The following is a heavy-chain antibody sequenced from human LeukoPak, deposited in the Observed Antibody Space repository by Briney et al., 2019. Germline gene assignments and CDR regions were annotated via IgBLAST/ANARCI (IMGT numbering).Heavy chain of an antibody. Sequence: GGSLRLSRAGSGLTFINYWMTWVRQVPGKGLEWVANINRGGSAKYYLPSVRGRFTISKDDAKDSLYLQMDSLRPEDTAIYYCARVEYSGNGNLYWGQGTLVTVSS. CDR1: GLTFINYW. CDR2: INRGGSAK. D-gene: IGHD5-12*01. V-gene: IGHV3-7*01. J-gene: IGHJ4*02. CDR3: ARVEYSGNGNLY.